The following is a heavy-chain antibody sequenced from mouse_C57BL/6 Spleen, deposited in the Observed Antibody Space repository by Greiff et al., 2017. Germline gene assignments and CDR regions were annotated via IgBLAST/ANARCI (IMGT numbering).Heavy chain of an antibody. V-gene: IGHV1-55*01. CDR1: GYTFTSYW. D-gene: IGHD3-1*01. Sequence: QVQLQQSGAELVKPGASVKMSCKASGYTFTSYWITWVKQRPGQGLEWIGDIYPGSGSTNYNEKFKSKATLTVDTSSSTAYMQLSSLTSEDSAVYYCARRDRAENYYAMDYWGQGTSVTVSS. CDR2: IYPGSGST. J-gene: IGHJ4*01. CDR3: ARRDRAENYYAMDY.